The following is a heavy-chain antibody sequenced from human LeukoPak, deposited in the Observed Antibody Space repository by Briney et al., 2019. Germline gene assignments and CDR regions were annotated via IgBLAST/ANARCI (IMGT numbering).Heavy chain of an antibody. Sequence: ASVTVSCKASGYTFTTYGISWVRQAPGQGLEWMGWISAYNGNTNYVQKLQGRVTMTTDTSTSTGYMELRRLRSDDTAVYYCARSRRGSGWYWFDPWVQGTLVTVSS. J-gene: IGHJ5*02. D-gene: IGHD6-19*01. CDR2: ISAYNGNT. CDR1: GYTFTTYG. V-gene: IGHV1-18*01. CDR3: ARSRRGSGWYWFDP.